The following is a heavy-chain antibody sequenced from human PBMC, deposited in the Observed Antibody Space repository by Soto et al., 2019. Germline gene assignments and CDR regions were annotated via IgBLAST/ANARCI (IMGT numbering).Heavy chain of an antibody. CDR2: IYATGTT. J-gene: IGHJ5*02. CDR1: GASISSFY. Sequence: PXGTLSLTCTVSGASISSFYWSWIRKSAGKGLEWIGRIYATGTTDYNPSLKSRVMMSVDTSKKQFSLKLRSVTAADTAVYYCVRDGAKTLRDWFDPWGQGISVTVSS. CDR3: VRDGAKTLRDWFDP. D-gene: IGHD1-26*01. V-gene: IGHV4-4*07.